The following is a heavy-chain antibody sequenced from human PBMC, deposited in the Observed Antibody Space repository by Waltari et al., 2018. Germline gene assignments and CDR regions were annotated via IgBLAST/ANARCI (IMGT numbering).Heavy chain of an antibody. D-gene: IGHD2-21*02. J-gene: IGHJ4*02. CDR3: AREYCGGDCRLFDF. V-gene: IGHV1-2*02. CDR2: VKPNGGGT. CDR1: RDAVTEHY. Sequence: LVQSGAEVVKPGASVRVSCKASRDAVTEHYIHWVRQAPGQGLGWMGWVKPNGGGTNYAQRFAGRITMTLDTSIYTAYMEFSGLTSGDTAVYFCAREYCGGDCRLFDFWGQGTLVTVSS.